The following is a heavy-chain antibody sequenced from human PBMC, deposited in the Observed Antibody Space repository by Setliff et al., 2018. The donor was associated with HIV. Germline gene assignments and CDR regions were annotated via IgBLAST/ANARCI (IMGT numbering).Heavy chain of an antibody. J-gene: IGHJ6*03. CDR3: ARDYRTTDILSSGYMDV. CDR1: GNTFTNYA. CDR2: INTNTGNP. Sequence: GASVKVSCKASGNTFTNYAMNWVRQAPGQGLEWMGWINTNTGNPTYAQGFTGRFVFSLDTSVSTAYLQISSLKAEDTAVYYCARDYRTTDILSSGYMDVWGKGTTVTVSS. D-gene: IGHD3-9*01. V-gene: IGHV7-4-1*02.